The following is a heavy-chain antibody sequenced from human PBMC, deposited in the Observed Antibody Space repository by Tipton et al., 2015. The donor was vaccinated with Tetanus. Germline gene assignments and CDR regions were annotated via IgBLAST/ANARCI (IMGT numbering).Heavy chain of an antibody. CDR2: MFYGGSP. V-gene: IGHV4-61*01. D-gene: IGHD3-10*01. CDR3: ARDPYYNGGGYFDY. J-gene: IGHJ4*02. Sequence: GLVKPSETLTLSCTVSGGSVSSGSYYWSWIRQRPGEGLEWIGYMFYGGSPKYNPSLKSRVTILVDKSKNQLSLKLRSVTAADTAVYFCARDPYYNGGGYFDYWGQGTLVTVSS. CDR1: GGSVSSGSYY.